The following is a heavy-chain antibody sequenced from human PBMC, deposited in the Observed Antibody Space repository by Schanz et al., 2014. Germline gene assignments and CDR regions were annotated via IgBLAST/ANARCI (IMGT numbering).Heavy chain of an antibody. CDR3: ASSGAGYSSSWDFDY. D-gene: IGHD6-13*01. CDR2: MNPNSGNT. V-gene: IGHV1-8*01. Sequence: QVHLVQSGAEVKKPGASVKVSCKASGYNITSNDVTWVRQATGQGLEWMGWMNPNSGNTGYAQKFQGRVTMTRDTSTSTVYMDVSSLRSEDTAVYYCASSGAGYSSSWDFDYWGQGTLVTVSS. CDR1: GYNITSND. J-gene: IGHJ4*02.